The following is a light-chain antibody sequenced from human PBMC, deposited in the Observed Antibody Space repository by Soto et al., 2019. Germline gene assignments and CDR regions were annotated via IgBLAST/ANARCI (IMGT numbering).Light chain of an antibody. J-gene: IGKJ5*01. CDR2: DAS. CDR1: QSFSSN. V-gene: IGKV3-15*01. CDR3: QHYNNWHIT. Sequence: EIVMTQSPATLSVSPGERATLSGRASQSFSSNLAWYQQKPGQAPRLLIYDASTRATGIPARFSGSGSGTEFILTISSLQSEDFAVYYCQHYNNWHITFGQGTRLEIK.